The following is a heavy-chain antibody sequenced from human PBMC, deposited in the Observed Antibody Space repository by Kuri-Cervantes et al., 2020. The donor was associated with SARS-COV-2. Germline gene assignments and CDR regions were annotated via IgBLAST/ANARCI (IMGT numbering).Heavy chain of an antibody. Sequence: GESLKISCAASEFTVSSNYMSWVRQAPGKGLEWVSSISSSSYIYYADSVKGRFTISRDNAKNSLYLQMNSLRAEDTAVYYCARDYHGFDYWGQGTLVTVSS. D-gene: IGHD1-14*01. CDR3: ARDYHGFDY. J-gene: IGHJ4*02. V-gene: IGHV3-69-1*01. CDR1: EFTVSSNY. CDR2: ISSSSYI.